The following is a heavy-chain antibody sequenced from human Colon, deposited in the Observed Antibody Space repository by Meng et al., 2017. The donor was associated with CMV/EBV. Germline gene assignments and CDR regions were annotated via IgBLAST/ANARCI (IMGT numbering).Heavy chain of an antibody. CDR2: IYSGGST. CDR3: ARVGFGELWENWFDP. Sequence: GGSLRLSCAASGFTVSSNYMSWVRQAPGKGLEWASVIYSGGSTYYADSVKGRFTISRDNSQNTLYLQMNSLRAEDTAVYYCARVGFGELWENWFDPWGQGTLVTVSS. J-gene: IGHJ5*02. V-gene: IGHV3-66*02. CDR1: GFTVSSNY. D-gene: IGHD3-10*01.